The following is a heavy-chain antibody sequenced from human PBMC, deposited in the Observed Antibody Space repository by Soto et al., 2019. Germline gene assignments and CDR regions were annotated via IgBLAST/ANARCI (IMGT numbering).Heavy chain of an antibody. CDR1: GFTFGTYG. CDR3: ARGAVAAAGIPTYYFDC. V-gene: IGHV3-21*01. CDR2: ISSSSTYI. J-gene: IGHJ4*02. D-gene: IGHD6-13*01. Sequence: PWGSLRLSCAASGFTFGTYGMHWVRQAPGKGLEWVSSISSSSTYIYYADSMKGRFTISRDNAKNSLYLQVNSLRAEDTAVYYCARGAVAAAGIPTYYFDCWGQGTLVTV.